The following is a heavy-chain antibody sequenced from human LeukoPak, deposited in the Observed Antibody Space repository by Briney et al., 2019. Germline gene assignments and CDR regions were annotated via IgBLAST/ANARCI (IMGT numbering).Heavy chain of an antibody. V-gene: IGHV3-23*01. CDR2: ISGSGGST. D-gene: IGHD3-22*01. Sequence: GGSLRLSCAASGFTFSSYAMSWVRQAPGKGLEWVSAISGSGGSTYYADSVKGRFTISRDNSKNTLYLQMNSLRAEDTAVYYCAKDLSITMIVPWGAFDIWGQGTMVTVSS. CDR1: GFTFSSYA. CDR3: AKDLSITMIVPWGAFDI. J-gene: IGHJ3*02.